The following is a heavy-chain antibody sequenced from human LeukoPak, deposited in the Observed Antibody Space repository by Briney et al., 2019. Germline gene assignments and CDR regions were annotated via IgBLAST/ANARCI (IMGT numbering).Heavy chain of an antibody. J-gene: IGHJ4*02. V-gene: IGHV1-18*01. CDR2: ISSYNGNT. Sequence: ASVKVSCKASGYTFRSYEISWVRQAPGQGLEWMGWISSYNGNTNYAQKLQGRVTMTTDTSTSTAYMELRSLRAEDTAVYYCARFALKTPPTDWGQGTLVTVSS. CDR1: GYTFRSYE. CDR3: ARFALKTPPTD.